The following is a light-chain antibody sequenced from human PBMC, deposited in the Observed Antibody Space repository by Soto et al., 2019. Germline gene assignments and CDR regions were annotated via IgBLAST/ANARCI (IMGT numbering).Light chain of an antibody. CDR3: AAWDDSLNAYV. Sequence: SELNNAPSASGIHGQSLTISCSGSSSNVGSNTVNWYQQLPGTAPKLLIYSNNQRPSGVPDRFSGSKSGTSASLALSGLQSGDEADYYCAAWDDSLNAYVFATGPTVPVL. V-gene: IGLV1-44*01. J-gene: IGLJ1*01. CDR2: SNN. CDR1: SSNVGSNT.